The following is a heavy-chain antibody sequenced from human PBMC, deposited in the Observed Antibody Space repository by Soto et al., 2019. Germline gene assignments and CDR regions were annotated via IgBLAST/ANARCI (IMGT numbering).Heavy chain of an antibody. J-gene: IGHJ3*02. D-gene: IGHD3-22*01. V-gene: IGHV1-24*01. CDR1: GYTLTELS. CDR3: ATFLLNYYDSSGGAFDI. Sequence: ASVKVYCKVSGYTLTELSMHWVRQAPGKGLEWMGGFDPEDGETIYAQKFQGRVTMTEDTSTDTAYMELSSLRSEDTAVYYCATFLLNYYDSSGGAFDIWGQGTMVTVSS. CDR2: FDPEDGET.